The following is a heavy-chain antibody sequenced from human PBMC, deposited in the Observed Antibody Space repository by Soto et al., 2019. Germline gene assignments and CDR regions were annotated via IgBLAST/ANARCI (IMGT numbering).Heavy chain of an antibody. J-gene: IGHJ6*02. D-gene: IGHD4-17*01. CDR2: IIPIFGTA. Sequence: GASVKVSCKASGGTFSSYAISWVRQAPGQGLEWMGGIIPIFGTANYAQKFQGRVTITADESTSTAYMELSSLRSEDTAVYYCAREGRGKTVTHYYYYYYGMDVWGQGTTVTVSS. CDR1: GGTFSSYA. CDR3: AREGRGKTVTHYYYYYYGMDV. V-gene: IGHV1-69*13.